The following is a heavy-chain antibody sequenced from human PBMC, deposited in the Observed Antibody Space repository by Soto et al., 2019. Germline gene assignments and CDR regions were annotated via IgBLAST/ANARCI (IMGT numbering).Heavy chain of an antibody. Sequence: QVQLQESGPGLVKPSETLSLTCTFSGGSISRYYWSWIRQSPGKGLEWIGYIYYSGSSNYNPSLMSRVHISLDTSKNHFSLNLPSVTAADTAICYCATFWGGYVDNGGQGTLVTVSS. J-gene: IGHJ4*02. CDR1: GGSISRYY. V-gene: IGHV4-59*01. CDR2: IYYSGSS. D-gene: IGHD3-3*01. CDR3: ATFWGGYVDN.